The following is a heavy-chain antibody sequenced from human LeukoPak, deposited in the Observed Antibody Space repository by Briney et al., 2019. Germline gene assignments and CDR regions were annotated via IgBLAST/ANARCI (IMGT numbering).Heavy chain of an antibody. CDR3: ARASITMVRGFQH. CDR2: IYYSGST. J-gene: IGHJ1*01. CDR1: GGSISSYY. Sequence: SETLSLTCTVSGGSISSYYWSWIRQPPGKGLEWIGYIYYSGSTNYNPSLKSRVTVSVDTSKNQFSLKLSSVTAADTAVYYCARASITMVRGFQHWGQGTLVTVSS. V-gene: IGHV4-59*01. D-gene: IGHD3-10*01.